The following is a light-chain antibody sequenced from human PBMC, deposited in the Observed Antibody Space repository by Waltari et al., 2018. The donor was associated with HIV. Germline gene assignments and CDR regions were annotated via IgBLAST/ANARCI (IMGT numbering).Light chain of an antibody. CDR3: CSYTGSYTWV. Sequence: GTSSDVGGYNFVSWYQQHPGKAPKLVIYDVSKWPSGVPDRFSGSKSGNTASLTISGLQAEDEADYYCCSYTGSYTWVFGGGTELTVL. CDR1: SSDVGGYNF. J-gene: IGLJ3*02. V-gene: IGLV2-11*03. CDR2: DVS.